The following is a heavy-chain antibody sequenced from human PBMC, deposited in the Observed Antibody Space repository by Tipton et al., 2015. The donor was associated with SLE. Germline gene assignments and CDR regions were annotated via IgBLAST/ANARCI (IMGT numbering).Heavy chain of an antibody. V-gene: IGHV4-34*01. CDR2: INHSGST. D-gene: IGHD1-26*01. CDR3: ARGISLVWERGWFDP. J-gene: IGHJ5*02. CDR1: GGSFSGYY. Sequence: TLSLTCTIYGGSFSGYYWSWIRQPPGKGLEWIGEINHSGSTNYSPSLKSRVTISVDTSKNQFSLKLSPVTAADTAVYYCARGISLVWERGWFDPWGQGTLVTVSS.